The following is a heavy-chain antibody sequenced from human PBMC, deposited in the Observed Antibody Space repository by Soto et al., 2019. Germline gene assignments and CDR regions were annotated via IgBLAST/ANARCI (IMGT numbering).Heavy chain of an antibody. J-gene: IGHJ6*03. D-gene: IGHD6-19*01. CDR2: ISAYNGHT. Sequence: ASVKVSCKASGYNFTSYGISWVRQAPGQGLEWMGWISAYNGHTNYAQQLQGRVIMTTDTSASTAYMELRSLRSDDTAVYYCARVPIAMAGLDVYYYYYYMDVWGKGTTVTVSS. V-gene: IGHV1-18*01. CDR3: ARVPIAMAGLDVYYYYYYMDV. CDR1: GYNFTSYG.